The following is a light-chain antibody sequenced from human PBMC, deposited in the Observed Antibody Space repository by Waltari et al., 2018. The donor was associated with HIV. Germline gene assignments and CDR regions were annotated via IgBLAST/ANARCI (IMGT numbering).Light chain of an antibody. CDR2: GNT. J-gene: IGLJ2*01. CDR3: QSYDSSLSASV. CDR1: RSNIRAGSD. Sequence: SVLTHPPSVSGAPGQEVTISCPGTRSNIRAGSDAHWYQQLPGTAPKLLIYGNTNRPSGVPDRFSGSKSGTSASLAITGLQAEDEADYYCQSYDSSLSASVFGEGTKLTVL. V-gene: IGLV1-40*01.